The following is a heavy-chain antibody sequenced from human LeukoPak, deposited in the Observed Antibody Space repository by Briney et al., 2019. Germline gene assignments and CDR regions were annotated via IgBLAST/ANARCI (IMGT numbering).Heavy chain of an antibody. CDR1: GFTFSSYE. J-gene: IGHJ4*02. CDR3: ARVGDILTGYPYYFDY. CDR2: ISSSGSTI. Sequence: GGSLRLSCAASGFTFSSYEMNWVRQAPGKGLEWVSYISSSGSTIYYADSVKGRFTISIDNAKNSLYLQMNSLRAEDTAVYYCARVGDILTGYPYYFDYWGQGTLVTVSS. D-gene: IGHD3-9*01. V-gene: IGHV3-48*03.